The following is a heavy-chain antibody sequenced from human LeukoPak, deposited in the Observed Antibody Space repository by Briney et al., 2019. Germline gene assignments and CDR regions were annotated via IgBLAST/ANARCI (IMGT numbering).Heavy chain of an antibody. J-gene: IGHJ4*02. CDR1: GFTFNNYA. CDR2: ISGSGGTT. V-gene: IGHV3-23*01. CDR3: AKRSDYGGNGNYFDS. D-gene: IGHD4-23*01. Sequence: PGGSLRLSCAVSGFTFNNYAMGWVRQAPGKGLEWVSAISGSGGTTYYADSVEGRFTISRDNSKNTLYLHFNSLRAEDTAVYYCAKRSDYGGNGNYFDSWGQGTPVTVSS.